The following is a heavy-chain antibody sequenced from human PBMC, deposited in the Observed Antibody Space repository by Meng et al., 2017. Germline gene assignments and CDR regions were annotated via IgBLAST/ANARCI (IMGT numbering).Heavy chain of an antibody. CDR3: ARATSGSGTYGMDV. Sequence: GSLRLSCTVSGYSISSGYYWGWIRQPPGKGLEWIGSIYHSGSTYSNPSLKSRVTISVDTSKNQFSLKLSSVTAADTAVYYCARATSGSGTYGMDVWGQGTTVTVSS. V-gene: IGHV4-38-2*02. CDR1: GYSISSGYY. D-gene: IGHD3-10*01. CDR2: IYHSGST. J-gene: IGHJ6*02.